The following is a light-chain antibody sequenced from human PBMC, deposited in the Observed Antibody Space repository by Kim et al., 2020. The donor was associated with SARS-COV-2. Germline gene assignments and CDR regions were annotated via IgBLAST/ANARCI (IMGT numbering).Light chain of an antibody. J-gene: IGKJ4*01. V-gene: IGKV1-5*01. CDR2: DAS. CDR1: QGLNSW. Sequence: DIQLTQSPSTLSASVGDGVTITCRASQGLNSWLAWYQQKPGKAPKPLIYDASSLESGVPSRFSGSGSGTEFTLTITSLQPDDFATYYCQQYEAFPRTFGGGTKVDIK. CDR3: QQYEAFPRT.